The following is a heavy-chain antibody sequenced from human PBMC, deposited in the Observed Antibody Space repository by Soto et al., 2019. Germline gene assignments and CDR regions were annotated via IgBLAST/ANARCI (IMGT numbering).Heavy chain of an antibody. CDR3: AIPFYYGSGSYYAVDY. V-gene: IGHV3-23*01. Sequence: EVQLLESGGGLVQPGGSLRLSCVVSGFTFNNYAMNWVRQAPGKGLEWVSGISASGGSTYYADSVKGRFTISRDSSKHTLDLEKNRPRAHDTAIYYCAIPFYYGSGSYYAVDYWGQGTLVTVSS. CDR2: ISASGGST. J-gene: IGHJ4*02. CDR1: GFTFNNYA. D-gene: IGHD3-10*01.